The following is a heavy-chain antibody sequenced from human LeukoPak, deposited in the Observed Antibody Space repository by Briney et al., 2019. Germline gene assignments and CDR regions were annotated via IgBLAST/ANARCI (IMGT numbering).Heavy chain of an antibody. J-gene: IGHJ4*02. V-gene: IGHV4-61*02. CDR2: IYTSGST. CDR3: ARELPATGTDYFDY. CDR1: GGSISSGSYY. Sequence: SETLSLTCTVSGGSISSGSYYWSWIRQPAGKGLEWIGRIYTSGSTNYNPSLKSRVTISVDTSKNQFSLKLTSVTAADTAVYYCARELPATGTDYFDYWGQGTLVTVSS. D-gene: IGHD6-13*01.